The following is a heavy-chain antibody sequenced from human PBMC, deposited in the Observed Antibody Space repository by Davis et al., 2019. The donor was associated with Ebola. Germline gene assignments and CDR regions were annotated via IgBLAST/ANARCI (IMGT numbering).Heavy chain of an antibody. D-gene: IGHD5-12*01. CDR3: VRDSGYYSHDY. V-gene: IGHV3-74*01. Sequence: GESLKISCAASGFTFSSFGMHWVRQAPGKGLVWVARIDPDGTGTNYADSVKGRFTISRDNAKNTLSLQMNSLRVEDTAVYYCVRDSGYYSHDYWGHGTLVTVSS. CDR2: IDPDGTGT. CDR1: GFTFSSFG. J-gene: IGHJ4*01.